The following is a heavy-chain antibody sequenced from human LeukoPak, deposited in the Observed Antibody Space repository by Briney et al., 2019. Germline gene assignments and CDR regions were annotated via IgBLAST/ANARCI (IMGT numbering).Heavy chain of an antibody. CDR3: AKRNTMVRGGPCFDY. Sequence: GGSLRLSCAASGFTFSSYGMSWVRQAPGKGLEWVSAISGSGGSTYYADSVKGRFTISRDNSKNTLYLQMTDLRPEDTAIYYCAKRNTMVRGGPCFDYWGQGILVAVSS. D-gene: IGHD3-10*01. CDR2: ISGSGGST. V-gene: IGHV3-23*01. CDR1: GFTFSSYG. J-gene: IGHJ4*02.